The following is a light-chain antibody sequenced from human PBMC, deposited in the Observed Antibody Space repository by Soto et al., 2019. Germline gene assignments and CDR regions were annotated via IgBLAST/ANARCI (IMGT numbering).Light chain of an antibody. CDR1: TGAVTSGHY. J-gene: IGLJ3*02. Sequence: QSVVTQEPSLTVSPGGTVTLTCGSSTGAVTSGHYPYWFQQKPGQAPRTLIYDTSNKHSWTPAGFSGSLLGGKAALTLSGAQPEDEAEYYCFLSYSGPRRVFGGGTKLTVL. CDR2: DTS. CDR3: FLSYSGPRRV. V-gene: IGLV7-46*01.